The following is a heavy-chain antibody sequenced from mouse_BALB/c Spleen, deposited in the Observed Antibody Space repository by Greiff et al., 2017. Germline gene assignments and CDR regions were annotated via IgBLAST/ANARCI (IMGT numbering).Heavy chain of an antibody. CDR2: ISSGGSYT. J-gene: IGHJ3*01. CDR3: ARDDYDGAWFAY. CDR1: GFIFSSYA. V-gene: IGHV5-9-4*01. D-gene: IGHD2-4*01. Sequence: EVKVVESGGGLVKPGGSLKLSCAASGFIFSSYAMSWVRQSPEKRLEWVAEISSGGSYTYYPDTVTGRFTISRDNAKNTLYLEMSSLRSEDTAMYYCARDDYDGAWFAYWGQGTLVTVSA.